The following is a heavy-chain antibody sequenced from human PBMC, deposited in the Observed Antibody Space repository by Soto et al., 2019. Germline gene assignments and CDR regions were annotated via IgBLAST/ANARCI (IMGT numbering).Heavy chain of an antibody. J-gene: IGHJ4*02. D-gene: IGHD6-13*01. Sequence: QVQLMQSGAEVKTPGASMTVSCKPSGYPFTTYFIHWVRRAPGQGLEWMGWINPNSGGTHYAQKFRDRVPLTRDTSITTVYMALSGLTSDDTAVYYCARDTGVYSEPFDHWGQGTLVSVSS. CDR1: GYPFTTYF. V-gene: IGHV1-2*02. CDR3: ARDTGVYSEPFDH. CDR2: INPNSGGT.